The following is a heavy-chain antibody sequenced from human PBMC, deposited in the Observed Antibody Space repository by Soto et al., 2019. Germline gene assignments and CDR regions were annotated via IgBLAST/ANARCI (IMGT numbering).Heavy chain of an antibody. V-gene: IGHV3-30*03. CDR1: GFPFYNYG. Sequence: QVQLVESGGGVVQPGTSLRLSCAGSGFPFYNYGINWVRQAPGKGLEWVAIISFDGTTKVYADSVKGRFTISRDNSKNSMYLQMNTLRAEDTAVYYCARESEDLSSNLDYWGQGTLVTVSS. CDR2: ISFDGTTK. CDR3: ARESEDLSSNLDY. J-gene: IGHJ4*02.